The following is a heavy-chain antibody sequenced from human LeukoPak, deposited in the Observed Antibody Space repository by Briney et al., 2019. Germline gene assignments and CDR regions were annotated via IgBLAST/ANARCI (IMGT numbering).Heavy chain of an antibody. Sequence: GASVKVSCRTSGYTFAAYYMHWVRQAPGQGLEWMGWINPNSGGTNYAQKFQGRVTMTRDTSISTAYMELSRLRSDDTAVYYCARDTAMVIRWFDPWGQGTLVTVSS. V-gene: IGHV1-2*02. D-gene: IGHD5-18*01. CDR1: GYTFAAYY. CDR3: ARDTAMVIRWFDP. J-gene: IGHJ5*02. CDR2: INPNSGGT.